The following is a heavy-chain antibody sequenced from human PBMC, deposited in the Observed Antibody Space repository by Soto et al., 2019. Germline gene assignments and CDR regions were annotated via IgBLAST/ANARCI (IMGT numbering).Heavy chain of an antibody. D-gene: IGHD6-6*01. V-gene: IGHV4-59*08. CDR3: ASRHGSRFDY. CDR2: IYYSGST. Sequence: PSETLSLTCTVSGGSISSYYWSWIRQPPGKGLEWIGYIYYSGSTNYNPSLKSRVTISVDTSKNQFSLKLSSVAAADTAVYYCASRHGSRFDYWGQGTLVTGSS. CDR1: GGSISSYY. J-gene: IGHJ4*02.